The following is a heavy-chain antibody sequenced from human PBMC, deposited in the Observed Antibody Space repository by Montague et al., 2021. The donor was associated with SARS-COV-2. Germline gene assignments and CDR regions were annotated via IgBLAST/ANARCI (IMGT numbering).Heavy chain of an antibody. CDR2: ISHDGSNK. CDR1: GFSFSSFT. CDR3: ARGGHPHQLVYY. D-gene: IGHD2-2*01. Sequence: SLRLSCAVSGFSFSSFTLHWVRQAPGKGLEWVALISHDGSNKNYADSLKGRFTISRDNSKNTLYLQMNSLRAEDTAVYSCARGGHPHQLVYYWGQGTLVTVSS. J-gene: IGHJ4*02. V-gene: IGHV3-30-3*01.